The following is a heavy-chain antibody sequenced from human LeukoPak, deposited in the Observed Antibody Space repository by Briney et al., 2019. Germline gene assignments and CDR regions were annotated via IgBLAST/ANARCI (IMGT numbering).Heavy chain of an antibody. V-gene: IGHV4-30-4*01. Sequence: SSETLSLTCTVSGGSISSGDYYWSWIRQPPGKGLEWFGYIYYSGSTYYNPSLKSRVTISVDTSQNQFSLKLSSVTAADTAVYYCARTRGYSGYDFDYWGQGTLVTVSS. CDR1: GGSISSGDYY. CDR2: IYYSGST. CDR3: ARTRGYSGYDFDY. D-gene: IGHD5-12*01. J-gene: IGHJ4*02.